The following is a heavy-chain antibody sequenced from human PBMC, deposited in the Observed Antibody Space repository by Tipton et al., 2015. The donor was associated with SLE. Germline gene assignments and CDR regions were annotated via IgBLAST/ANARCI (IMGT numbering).Heavy chain of an antibody. D-gene: IGHD2-21*01. CDR2: NYPGESDN. CDR3: ARRGGYCGLVCYYCYCFSDV. CDR1: GYSFTSYW. Sequence: VQQVQSGAEVKKPGEPLKISCKGSGYSFTSYWNGWERQMPGKALEWKGINYPGESDNRYSPSSQGQGTIPADNSISTAYLRWSSLKASDTAMYYCARRGGYCGLVCYYCYCFSDVWGKG. V-gene: IGHV5-51*03. J-gene: IGHJ6*03.